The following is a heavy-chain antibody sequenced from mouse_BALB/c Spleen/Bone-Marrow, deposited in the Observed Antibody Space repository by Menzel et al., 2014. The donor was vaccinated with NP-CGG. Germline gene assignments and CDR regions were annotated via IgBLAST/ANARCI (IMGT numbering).Heavy chain of an antibody. CDR2: IWSGGST. Sequence: VQLQQSGPGLVQPSQSLSITCTVSGFSLTSYGVYWVRQSPGEGLEWLGVIWSGGSTDYNAAFISRLSISKDNSKSQVFFKMNSLQSNDTAIYYCARNRDWDGAMDYWGQGTSVTVSS. CDR3: ARNRDWDGAMDY. V-gene: IGHV2-2*03. CDR1: GFSLTSYG. D-gene: IGHD4-1*01. J-gene: IGHJ4*01.